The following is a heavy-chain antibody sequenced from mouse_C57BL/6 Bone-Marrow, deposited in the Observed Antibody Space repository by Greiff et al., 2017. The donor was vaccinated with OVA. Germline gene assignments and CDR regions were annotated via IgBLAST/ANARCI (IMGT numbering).Heavy chain of an antibody. Sequence: QVHVKQSGAELARPGASVKLSCKASGYTFTSYGISWVKQRTGQGLEWIGEIYPRSGNTYYNEKFKGKATLTADKSSSTAYMELRSLTSEDSAVYFCARSFTTVVVDYWGQGTTLTVSS. CDR1: GYTFTSYG. D-gene: IGHD1-1*01. V-gene: IGHV1-81*01. CDR3: ARSFTTVVVDY. CDR2: IYPRSGNT. J-gene: IGHJ2*01.